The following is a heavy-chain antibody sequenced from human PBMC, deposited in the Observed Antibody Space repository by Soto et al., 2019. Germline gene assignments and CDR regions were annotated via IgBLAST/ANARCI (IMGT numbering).Heavy chain of an antibody. Sequence: GGSLRLSCSASGFTFSSYAMHWVRQAPGKGLEYVSGVRGNGDPPFYADSVKGRFTISRDNSRNTLYLQMSSLSADDTAVYYCVKSRGGNNFDFFDWGQGALVTVSS. V-gene: IGHV3-64D*06. CDR1: GFTFSSYA. CDR3: VKSRGGNNFDFFD. J-gene: IGHJ4*02. D-gene: IGHD5-12*01. CDR2: VRGNGDPP.